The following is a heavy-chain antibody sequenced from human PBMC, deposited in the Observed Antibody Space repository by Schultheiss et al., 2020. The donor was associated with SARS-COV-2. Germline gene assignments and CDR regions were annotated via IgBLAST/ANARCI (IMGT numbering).Heavy chain of an antibody. Sequence: GGSLRLSCTASGFTFTTYAMSWVRQAPGKGLEWVSSIGASAQYTIYANSVKGRFTISGDNSKNTLYLQMNRLRAEDTAVYYCAKASGYSASGDYYTDVWGKGTTVTVSS. CDR1: GFTFTTYA. CDR3: AKASGYSASGDYYTDV. CDR2: IGASAQYT. V-gene: IGHV3-23*01. J-gene: IGHJ6*03. D-gene: IGHD3-3*01.